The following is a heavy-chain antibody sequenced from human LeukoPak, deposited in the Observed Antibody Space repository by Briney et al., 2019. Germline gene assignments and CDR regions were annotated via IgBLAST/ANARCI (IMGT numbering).Heavy chain of an antibody. CDR2: FDVIDSET. CDR3: AAGRPYSLLDY. V-gene: IGHV1-24*01. CDR1: GSSLSELS. J-gene: IGHJ4*02. D-gene: IGHD5-18*01. Sequence: ASVKVSCTVSGSSLSELSLYWVRQAPGKGLEWMGGFDVIDSETFYAQKFQGRVTMTEDSSTDTAYMELRSLTSDDTALYYCAAGRPYSLLDYWGQGTLVTVSS.